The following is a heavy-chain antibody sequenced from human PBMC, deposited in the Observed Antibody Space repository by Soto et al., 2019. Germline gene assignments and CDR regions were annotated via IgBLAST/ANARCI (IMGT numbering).Heavy chain of an antibody. CDR1: GDSISSGGYY. D-gene: IGHD6-13*01. V-gene: IGHV4-31*03. CDR2: IYYSGST. CDR3: ARAEKQQLVNFDY. J-gene: IGHJ4*02. Sequence: SETLSLTCTVSGDSISSGGYYWSWIRQHPGKGLEWIGYIYYSGSTYYNPSLKSRVTISVDTSKNQFSLKLSSVTAADTAVYYCARAEKQQLVNFDYWGQGTLVTVSS.